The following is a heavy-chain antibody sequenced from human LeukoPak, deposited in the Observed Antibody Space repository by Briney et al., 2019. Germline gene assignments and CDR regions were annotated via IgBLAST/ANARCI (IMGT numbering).Heavy chain of an antibody. Sequence: PGGSLRLSCAASGFTFDDYAMHWVRQVPGKGLEWVSLINGDGGSTYYADSVKGRFTISRDNSKNSLYLQMNSLRTEDTALYYCAKEKVRYYYDSSGYSYWGQGTLVTVSS. V-gene: IGHV3-43*02. CDR2: INGDGGST. CDR1: GFTFDDYA. CDR3: AKEKVRYYYDSSGYSY. J-gene: IGHJ4*02. D-gene: IGHD3-22*01.